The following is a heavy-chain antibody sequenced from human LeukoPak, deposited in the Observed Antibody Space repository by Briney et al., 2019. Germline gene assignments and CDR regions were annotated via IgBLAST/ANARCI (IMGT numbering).Heavy chain of an antibody. Sequence: GGSLRLSCAASGFTFSGSAMHSVRQASGKGLEWVGRIRSKANSYATAYAASVKGRFTISRDDSKNTAYLQMNSLKTEDTAVYYCTADSSSRVYWGQGTLVTVSS. CDR1: GFTFSGSA. CDR2: IRSKANSYAT. V-gene: IGHV3-73*01. J-gene: IGHJ4*02. D-gene: IGHD6-6*01. CDR3: TADSSSRVY.